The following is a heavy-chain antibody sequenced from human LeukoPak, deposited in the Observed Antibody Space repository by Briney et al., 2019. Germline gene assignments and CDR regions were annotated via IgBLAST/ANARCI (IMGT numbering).Heavy chain of an antibody. V-gene: IGHV4-4*09. CDR1: GGSISSYY. CDR2: IYTSGST. Sequence: SETLSLTCTVSGGSISSYYWSSIRQPPGKGLEWIGYIYTSGSTNYNPSLKSRVTISVDTSKNQFSLKLSSVTAADTAVYYCARIRIAAAGTPNWFDPWGQGALVNVSS. D-gene: IGHD6-13*01. J-gene: IGHJ5*02. CDR3: ARIRIAAAGTPNWFDP.